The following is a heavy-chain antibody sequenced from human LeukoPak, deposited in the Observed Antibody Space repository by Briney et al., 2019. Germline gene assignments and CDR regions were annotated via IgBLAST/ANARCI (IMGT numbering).Heavy chain of an antibody. CDR2: IIPIFGTA. Sequence: SVKVSCKASGYTFTGYYMHWVRQAPGQGLEWMGGIIPIFGTANYAQKFQGRVTITTDESTSTAYMELSSLRSEDTAVYYCARMAPSGYDFWSGYYDYWGQGTLVTVSS. D-gene: IGHD3-3*01. CDR1: GYTFTGYY. V-gene: IGHV1-69*05. CDR3: ARMAPSGYDFWSGYYDY. J-gene: IGHJ4*02.